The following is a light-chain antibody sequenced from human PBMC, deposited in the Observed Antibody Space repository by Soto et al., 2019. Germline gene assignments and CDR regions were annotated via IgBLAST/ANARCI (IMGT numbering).Light chain of an antibody. V-gene: IGLV1-47*02. CDR2: TNN. J-gene: IGLJ2*01. CDR3: AATDDSLDGPV. Sequence: QSVLTQPPSASGTPGQRVTISCSGSSSNIETNYVYWYQHLPGAAPKLLIFTNNQRPSGVPDRFSASKSGTSASLAIGGLRSEDEGDYYCAATDDSLDGPVFGGGTKVTVL. CDR1: SSNIETNY.